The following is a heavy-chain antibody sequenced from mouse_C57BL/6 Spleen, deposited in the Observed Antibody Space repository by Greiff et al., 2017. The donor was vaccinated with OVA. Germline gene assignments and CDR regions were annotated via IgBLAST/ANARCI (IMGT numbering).Heavy chain of an antibody. J-gene: IGHJ4*01. CDR2: ISSGSSTI. CDR1: GFTFSDYG. Sequence: EVMLVESGGGLVKPGGSLKLSCAASGFTFSDYGMHWVRQAPEKGLEWVAYISSGSSTIYYADTVKGRFTISSDNAKNTLFLQMTSLRSEDTAMYYCARPTGSAMDYWGQGTSVTVSS. CDR3: ARPTGSAMDY. V-gene: IGHV5-17*01. D-gene: IGHD4-1*01.